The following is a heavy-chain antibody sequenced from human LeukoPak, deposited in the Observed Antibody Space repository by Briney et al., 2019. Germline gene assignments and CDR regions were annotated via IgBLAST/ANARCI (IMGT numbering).Heavy chain of an antibody. Sequence: GSSVKISCKSSGGTLSSYAISWVRQAPGQGLEWMGGIIPMLGTANYAQKFQGRATITADETTSTAYTELSSLRSEDTAVFYCAANYYYDSNGYYRGDYWGQGTLVTVSS. D-gene: IGHD3-22*01. CDR2: IIPMLGTA. J-gene: IGHJ4*02. CDR1: GGTLSSYA. V-gene: IGHV1-69*01. CDR3: AANYYYDSNGYYRGDY.